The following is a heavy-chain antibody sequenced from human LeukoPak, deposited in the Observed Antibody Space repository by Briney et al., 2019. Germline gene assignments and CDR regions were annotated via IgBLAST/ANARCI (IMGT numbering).Heavy chain of an antibody. J-gene: IGHJ4*02. D-gene: IGHD3-22*01. V-gene: IGHV5-51*01. CDR3: ARNCDSSGYYTDY. CDR2: IYLGDSDT. CDR1: GYSFVSHW. Sequence: GESLKISCKASGYSFVSHWTVWVRQMPGKGLEWMGIIYLGDSDTRYSPSFQGQVTISADKSISTAYLQWSSLKASDTAMYYCARNCDSSGYYTDYWGQGTLVTVSS.